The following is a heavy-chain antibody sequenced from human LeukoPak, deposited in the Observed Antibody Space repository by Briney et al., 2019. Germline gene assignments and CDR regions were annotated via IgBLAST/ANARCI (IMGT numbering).Heavy chain of an antibody. CDR2: IYYSGST. CDR3: ARVRYYDSSGYPGYYFDY. J-gene: IGHJ4*02. CDR1: GGSISSYY. D-gene: IGHD3-22*01. V-gene: IGHV4-59*12. Sequence: SETLSLTCTVSGGSISSYYWSWIRQPPGKGLEWIGYIYYSGSTNYNPSLKSRVTISVDTSKNQFSLKLSSVTAADAAVYYCARVRYYDSSGYPGYYFDYWGQGTLVTVSS.